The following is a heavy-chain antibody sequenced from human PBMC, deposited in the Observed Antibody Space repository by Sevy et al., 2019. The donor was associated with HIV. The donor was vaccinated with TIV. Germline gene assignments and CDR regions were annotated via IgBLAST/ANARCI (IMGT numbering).Heavy chain of an antibody. D-gene: IGHD2-15*01. CDR2: IWYDGSNK. Sequence: GGSLRLSCAASGFTFSSYGMHWVRQAPGKGLEWVAVIWYDGSNKYYADSVKGRFTISRDNSKNTLYLQMNSLRAEDTAVYYCAATVVGTKNSYCSGGRCSPSFDYWGQGTLVTVSS. J-gene: IGHJ4*02. V-gene: IGHV3-33*01. CDR1: GFTFSSYG. CDR3: AATVVGTKNSYCSGGRCSPSFDY.